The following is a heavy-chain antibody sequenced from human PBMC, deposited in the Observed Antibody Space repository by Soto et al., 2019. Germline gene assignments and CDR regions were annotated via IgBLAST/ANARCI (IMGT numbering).Heavy chain of an antibody. D-gene: IGHD4-17*01. V-gene: IGHV1-18*01. Sequence: ASVKVSCKASGYTFTSYGISWVRQAPGQGLEWMGWISAYNGNTNYAQKLQGRVTMTTDTSTSTAYMELRSLRSDDTAVYYCARAGAGESAILYYYYYYGMDVWGQGTTVTVSS. CDR2: ISAYNGNT. J-gene: IGHJ6*02. CDR1: GYTFTSYG. CDR3: ARAGAGESAILYYYYYYGMDV.